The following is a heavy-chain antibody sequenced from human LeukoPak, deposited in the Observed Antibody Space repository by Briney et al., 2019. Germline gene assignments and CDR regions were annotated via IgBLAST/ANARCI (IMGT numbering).Heavy chain of an antibody. D-gene: IGHD4-11*01. CDR2: IWHDGSSQ. Sequence: GESLKISCIASRFTFSHYCMHWVRQAPGKGLEWVAVIWHDGSSQYYADSVKGRFIIPRDNSHNTVYLQMSSLRANDTAVYYCAKDAQRGFDYSNSLEYWGLGTLVTVSS. V-gene: IGHV3-33*06. CDR1: RFTFSHYC. J-gene: IGHJ4*02. CDR3: AKDAQRGFDYSNSLEY.